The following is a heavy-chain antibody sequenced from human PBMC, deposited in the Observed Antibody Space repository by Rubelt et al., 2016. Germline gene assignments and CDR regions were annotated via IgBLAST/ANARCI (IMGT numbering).Heavy chain of an antibody. J-gene: IGHJ4*02. D-gene: IGHD6-19*01. V-gene: IGHV4-38-2*02. CDR3: ARDQGYSSGWYDY. CDR2: IYHSGST. CDR1: GYSISSGYY. Sequence: QVQLQESGPGLVKPSETLSLTCTVSGYSISSGYYWGWIRQPPGKGLEWIGSIYHSGSTYYNPSLKGRFTISVDTSKNQFSLKLSSVTAADTAVYYCARDQGYSSGWYDYWGQGTLVTVSS.